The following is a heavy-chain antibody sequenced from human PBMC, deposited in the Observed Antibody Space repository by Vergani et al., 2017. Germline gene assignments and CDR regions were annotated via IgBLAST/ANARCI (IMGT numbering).Heavy chain of an antibody. CDR1: GGSISSGGYY. CDR3: ARAEAAAAGRINWFDP. D-gene: IGHD6-13*01. J-gene: IGHJ5*02. V-gene: IGHV4-31*03. Sequence: QVQLQESGPGLVKPSQTLSLTCTVSGGSISSGGYYWSWIRQHPGKGLEWIGYIYYSGSTYYNPSPKSRVTISVDTSKNQFSLKLSSVTAADTAVYYCARAEAAAAGRINWFDPWGQGTLVTVSS. CDR2: IYYSGST.